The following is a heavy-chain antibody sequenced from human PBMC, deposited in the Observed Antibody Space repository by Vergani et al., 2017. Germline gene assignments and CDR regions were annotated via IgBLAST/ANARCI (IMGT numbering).Heavy chain of an antibody. J-gene: IGHJ4*02. CDR2: ISPDGFST. V-gene: IGHV1-46*03. CDR1: GYTFTAYY. D-gene: IGHD3-9*01. CDR3: AREPPLTGFFDY. Sequence: QVKLVQSGAEVGKPGASVKISCKASGYTFTAYYIHWVRQAPEQGLEWVGVISPDGFSTFYAQKFQGRVTITRDTSTATVYVEVTSLRSDATAVYYFAREPPLTGFFDYWGQGTLVTVSS.